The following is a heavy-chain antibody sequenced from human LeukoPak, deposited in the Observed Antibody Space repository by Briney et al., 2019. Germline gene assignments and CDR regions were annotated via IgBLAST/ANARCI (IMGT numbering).Heavy chain of an antibody. V-gene: IGHV4-34*01. CDR3: ASILERSGSYYFDY. Sequence: SETLSLTCTVSGGSISSYYWSWIRQPPGKGLEWIGEINYSGSTNYNPSLKSRVTISVDTSKNQFSLKLSSVTAADTAVYYCASILERSGSYYFDYWGQGTLVTVSS. CDR2: INYSGST. D-gene: IGHD1-26*01. CDR1: GGSISSYY. J-gene: IGHJ4*02.